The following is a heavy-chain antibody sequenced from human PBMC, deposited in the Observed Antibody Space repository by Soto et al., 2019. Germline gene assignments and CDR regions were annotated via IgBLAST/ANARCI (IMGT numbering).Heavy chain of an antibody. V-gene: IGHV1-69*13. CDR3: AREGVAPYYYYGMDV. Sequence: SVKVSCKASGDTFSTYTITWMRQAPGQGLEWMGGIIPRSATSNYAQKFQGRVTITADESTSTAYMELSSLRSEDTAVYYCAREGVAPYYYYGMDVWGQGTPVTVSS. D-gene: IGHD5-12*01. J-gene: IGHJ6*02. CDR2: IIPRSATS. CDR1: GDTFSTYT.